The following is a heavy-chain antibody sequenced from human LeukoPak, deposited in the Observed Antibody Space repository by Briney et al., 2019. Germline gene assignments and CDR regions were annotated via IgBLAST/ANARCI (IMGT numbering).Heavy chain of an antibody. V-gene: IGHV4-39*07. J-gene: IGHJ4*02. CDR3: AGERGEEYSSGWYKRNYFDN. CDR2: IYYGGST. D-gene: IGHD6-19*01. CDR1: GGSFSSSSYY. Sequence: SETLSLTCTVSGGSFSSSSYYWGWIRQPPGQGLEWIGSIYYGGSTYYNPSLKSRVTISVDTSKNQFSLKLTSVTGADTAVYYCAGERGEEYSSGWYKRNYFDNWGQGIRVTVSS.